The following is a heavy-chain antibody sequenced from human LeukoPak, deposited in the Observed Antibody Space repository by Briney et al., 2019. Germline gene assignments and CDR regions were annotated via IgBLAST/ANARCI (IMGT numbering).Heavy chain of an antibody. V-gene: IGHV3-11*06. Sequence: GSLRLSCAASGFTFSDYYMSWIRQAPGKGLEWVSYISSSSSYTNYADSVKGRFTISRDNAKNSLYLQMNSLRAEDTAVYYCARDRVRGVIITSSVPFDYWGQGTLVTVSS. D-gene: IGHD3-10*01. CDR2: ISSSSSYT. CDR1: GFTFSDYY. J-gene: IGHJ4*02. CDR3: ARDRVRGVIITSSVPFDY.